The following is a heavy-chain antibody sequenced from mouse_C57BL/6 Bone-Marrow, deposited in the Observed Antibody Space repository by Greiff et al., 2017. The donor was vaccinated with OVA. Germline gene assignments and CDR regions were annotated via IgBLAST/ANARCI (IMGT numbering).Heavy chain of an antibody. Sequence: QVQLKQSGAELVRPGTSVKVSCKASGYAFTNYLIEWVKQRPGQGLEWIGVINPGSGGTNYNEKFKGKATLTADKSSSTAYMQLSSLTSEDSAVYFCARWGALNWDHYFDYWGQGTTLTVSS. CDR1: GYAFTNYL. J-gene: IGHJ2*01. CDR2: INPGSGGT. V-gene: IGHV1-54*01. D-gene: IGHD4-1*01. CDR3: ARWGALNWDHYFDY.